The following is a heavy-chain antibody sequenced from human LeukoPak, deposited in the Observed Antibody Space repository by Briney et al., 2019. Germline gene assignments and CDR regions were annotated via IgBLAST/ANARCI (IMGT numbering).Heavy chain of an antibody. CDR2: INPNTGNQ. Sequence: ASVKVSCKPAGYTFTSYAMNWGRQAPGQGLEWRGGINPNTGNQTYAQGFTGRFVFSLDTSVSTTYLQISSLKAEDTAVYYCARAYQRLGGLSFPDQWGQGTLVSVSS. J-gene: IGHJ5*02. D-gene: IGHD3-16*02. CDR1: GYTFTSYA. V-gene: IGHV7-4-1*02. CDR3: ARAYQRLGGLSFPDQ.